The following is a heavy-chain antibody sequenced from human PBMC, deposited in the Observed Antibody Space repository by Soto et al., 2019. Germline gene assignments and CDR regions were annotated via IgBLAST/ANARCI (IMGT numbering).Heavy chain of an antibody. CDR1: GFTFSSYA. CDR3: VKSRAVAGTLYFDY. Sequence: VGSLRLSCSASGFTFSSYAMHWVRQAPGKGLEYVSAISSNGGSTYYADSVKGRFTISRDNSKNTLYLQMSSLRAEDTAVYYCVKSRAVAGTLYFDYWGQGTLVTVSS. J-gene: IGHJ4*02. D-gene: IGHD6-19*01. CDR2: ISSNGGST. V-gene: IGHV3-64D*06.